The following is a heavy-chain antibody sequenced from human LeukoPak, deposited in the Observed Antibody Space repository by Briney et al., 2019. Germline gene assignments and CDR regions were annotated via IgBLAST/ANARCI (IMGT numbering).Heavy chain of an antibody. Sequence: SETPSLTCTVSGGSISRYYWGWIRQPPGKGLEWIGYVYYSGSTDYNPSLKSRVTISVDTSKNQFSLNLSSVTAADTAVYYCARGRDGYNYGPFDYWGQGTLVTVSS. CDR3: ARGRDGYNYGPFDY. D-gene: IGHD5-24*01. CDR1: GGSISRYY. CDR2: VYYSGST. V-gene: IGHV4-59*01. J-gene: IGHJ4*02.